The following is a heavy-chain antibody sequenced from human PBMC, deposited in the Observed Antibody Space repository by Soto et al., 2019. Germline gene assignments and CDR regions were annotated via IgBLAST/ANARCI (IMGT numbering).Heavy chain of an antibody. CDR2: ISSRSDI. J-gene: IGHJ6*02. D-gene: IGHD2-2*02. CDR1: GFTFSAYS. CDR3: EREYTAWPLAYGLDV. V-gene: IGHV3-21*01. Sequence: GGSLRLSCVGSGFTFSAYSINWVRQAPGKGLEWVSSISSRSDIYYADSVKGRFTISRDNAKHSVSLQMNSLGAEDTAVYSCEREYTAWPLAYGLDVWGQGTTVTVSS.